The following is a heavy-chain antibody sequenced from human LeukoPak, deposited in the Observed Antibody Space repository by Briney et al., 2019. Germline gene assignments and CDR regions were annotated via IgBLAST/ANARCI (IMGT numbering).Heavy chain of an antibody. CDR2: IYYSGST. CDR1: GGSISSYY. V-gene: IGHV4-59*06. J-gene: IGHJ4*02. Sequence: PSETLSLTCTVSGGSISSYYWSWIRQPAGKGLEWIGYIYYSGSTYYNPSLKSRVTISVDTSKNQFSLKLSSVTAADTAVYYCAREGADGDSRGYFDYWGQGTLVTASS. CDR3: AREGADGDSRGYFDY. D-gene: IGHD4-17*01.